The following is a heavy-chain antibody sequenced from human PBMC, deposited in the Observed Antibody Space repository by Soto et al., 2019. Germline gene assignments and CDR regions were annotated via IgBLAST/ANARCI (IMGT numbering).Heavy chain of an antibody. J-gene: IGHJ4*02. Sequence: QVHLVQSGAEVKKPGASVKVSCKGSGYAFTTHGITWVRQAPGQGLEWMGWISAHNGNTNYAQKLQGRVTVTRDTSTSTAYMELRSLRSDDTAVYYCARGRYGDYWGQGALVTFSS. CDR1: GYAFTTHG. CDR2: ISAHNGNT. D-gene: IGHD1-1*01. V-gene: IGHV1-18*01. CDR3: ARGRYGDY.